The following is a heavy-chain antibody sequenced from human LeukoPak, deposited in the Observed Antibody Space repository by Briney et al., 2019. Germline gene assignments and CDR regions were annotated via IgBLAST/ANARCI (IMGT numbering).Heavy chain of an antibody. D-gene: IGHD2-2*01. CDR2: ISGSSSHA. CDR3: ARCYCSSISGYYYFDS. J-gene: IGHJ4*02. V-gene: IGHV3-11*06. Sequence: GGSLRLSCAASGFTFSDYYMSWIRQAPGKGLEWVSYISGSSSHADYADSVKGRLTISRDNAKNSMYLQMNSLRAEDTAVYYCARCYCSSISGYYYFDSWGQGTLVTVSS. CDR1: GFTFSDYY.